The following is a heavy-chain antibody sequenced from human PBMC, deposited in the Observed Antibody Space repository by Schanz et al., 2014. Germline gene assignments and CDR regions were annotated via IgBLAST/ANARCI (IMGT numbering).Heavy chain of an antibody. CDR2: IRFDGSDK. D-gene: IGHD3-22*01. CDR1: GFTFSDYY. J-gene: IGHJ6*02. V-gene: IGHV3-11*01. Sequence: QVQLVDSGGDLVKPGGSLRLSCAASGFTFSDYYMSWIRQAPGKGPEWVTFIRFDGSDKYYADSVKGRFTISRDNAKGSVYLQMNSLRAEDTAVYYCAKIRYDSSGYYLPYYGMDVWGQGTTVTVSS. CDR3: AKIRYDSSGYYLPYYGMDV.